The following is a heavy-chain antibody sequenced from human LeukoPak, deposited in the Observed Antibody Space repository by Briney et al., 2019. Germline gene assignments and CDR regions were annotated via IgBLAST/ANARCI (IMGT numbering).Heavy chain of an antibody. CDR2: INPNSGGT. CDR1: GYTFTAFY. V-gene: IGHV1-2*02. Sequence: ASVKVSCKAPGYTFTAFYIHWVRQAPGQGLEWMGWINPNSGGTNYAQKFQGRVTLTRDTSIRTVYMELTGLTSDDTAVYYCARGYCDTNDCPPGAYWGQGALVTVSS. D-gene: IGHD3-9*01. CDR3: ARGYCDTNDCPPGAY. J-gene: IGHJ4*02.